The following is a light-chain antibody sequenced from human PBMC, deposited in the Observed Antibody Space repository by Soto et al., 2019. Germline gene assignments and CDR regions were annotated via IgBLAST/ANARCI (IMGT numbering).Light chain of an antibody. CDR2: KVS. Sequence: DDVRTYSPVSVPVTLVEPASVSSRSNQSLVHSDGIAYFSWFQQRPGRSPRRLIYKVSNRDSGVPARFSGSGSGTDFALKISRVEAEDVGVYYCMQGTHWPITFGQGTRLEIK. J-gene: IGKJ5*01. CDR3: MQGTHWPIT. CDR1: QSLVHSDGIAY. V-gene: IGKV2-30*02.